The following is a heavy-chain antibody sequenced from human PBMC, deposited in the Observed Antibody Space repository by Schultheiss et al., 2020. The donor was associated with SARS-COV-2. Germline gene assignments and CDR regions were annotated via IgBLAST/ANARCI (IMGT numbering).Heavy chain of an antibody. J-gene: IGHJ3*02. D-gene: IGHD3-10*01. CDR1: GYTFTSYD. CDR3: ARGAHYYGSGSYYTDAFDI. V-gene: IGHV1-8*01. Sequence: ASVKVSCKASGYTFTSYDINWVRQATGQGLEWMGWMNPNSGNTGYAQKFQGRVTMTRNTSISTAYMELSSLRSEDTAVYYCARGAHYYGSGSYYTDAFDIWGQGTMVTVSS. CDR2: MNPNSGNT.